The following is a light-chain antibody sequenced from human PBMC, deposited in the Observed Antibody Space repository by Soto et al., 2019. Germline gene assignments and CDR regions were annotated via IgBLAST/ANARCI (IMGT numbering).Light chain of an antibody. V-gene: IGKV1-8*01. Sequence: AIRMTQSPSSLSASIGDRVTITCRASHDISSFLAWYQQKPGRAPNLLIYGASTLQSGGPSRFSGSGFGTDFTLTISSLPSEDFATYYCQQYYKLRTFGQGTKVEVK. CDR2: GAS. CDR3: QQYYKLRT. CDR1: HDISSF. J-gene: IGKJ1*01.